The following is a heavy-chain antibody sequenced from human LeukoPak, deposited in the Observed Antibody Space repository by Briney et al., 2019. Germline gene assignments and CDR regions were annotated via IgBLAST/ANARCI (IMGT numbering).Heavy chain of an antibody. D-gene: IGHD6-13*01. CDR2: ISYDGSNK. CDR1: GFTFSSYG. V-gene: IGHV3-30*18. J-gene: IGHJ4*02. CDR3: AKDYSSSSIAFDY. Sequence: PGGSLRLSCAASGFTFSSYGMHWVRQAPGKGLEWVAVISYDGSNKYYADSVKGRFTISRDNSKNTLYLQMNSLRAEDTAVYYCAKDYSSSSIAFDYWGQGILVTVSS.